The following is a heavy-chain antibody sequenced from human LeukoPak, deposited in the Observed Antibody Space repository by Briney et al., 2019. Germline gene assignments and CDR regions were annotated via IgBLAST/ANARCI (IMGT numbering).Heavy chain of an antibody. J-gene: IGHJ4*02. Sequence: GGSLRLSCAASGFTFSSYGMNWVPQAPGKGLEWVSGISGSGGSTYYADSVKGRFTISRDNSKNTLDLQMNSLRAEDTAVYYCATRNYDILTGYWFWGQGTLVTVSS. D-gene: IGHD3-9*01. CDR1: GFTFSSYG. V-gene: IGHV3-23*01. CDR3: ATRNYDILTGYWF. CDR2: ISGSGGST.